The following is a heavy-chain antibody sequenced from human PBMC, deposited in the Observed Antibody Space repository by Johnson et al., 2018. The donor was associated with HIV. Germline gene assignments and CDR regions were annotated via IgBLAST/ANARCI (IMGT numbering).Heavy chain of an antibody. CDR3: ARENPGYCSGGSCHDAFDI. Sequence: QVQLVESGGGVVQPGRSLRLSCAASGFTFSSYAMHWVRQAPGKGLEWVAVISYDGSNKYYADSVKGRFTIYRDNSKNTLYLQMNSLRAEDTAVYYCARENPGYCSGGSCHDAFDIWGQGTMVTVSS. J-gene: IGHJ3*02. D-gene: IGHD2-15*01. V-gene: IGHV3-30-3*01. CDR1: GFTFSSYA. CDR2: ISYDGSNK.